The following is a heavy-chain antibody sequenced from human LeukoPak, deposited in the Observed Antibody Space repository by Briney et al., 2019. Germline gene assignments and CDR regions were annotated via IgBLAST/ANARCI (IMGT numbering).Heavy chain of an antibody. CDR3: ARDLGFVVERPLDI. D-gene: IGHD2-2*01. V-gene: IGHV3-7*01. J-gene: IGHJ3*02. CDR2: IKQDGSEK. Sequence: GSLRLSCAASGFTFSSYWMSWVRQAPGKGLEWVANIKQDGSEKYYVDSVKGRFTISRDNAKNSLYLQMNSLRAEDTAVYYCARDLGFVVERPLDIWGQGTMVTVSS. CDR1: GFTFSSYW.